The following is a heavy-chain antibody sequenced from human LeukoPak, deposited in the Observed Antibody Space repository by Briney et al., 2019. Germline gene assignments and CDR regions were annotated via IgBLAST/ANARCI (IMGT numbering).Heavy chain of an antibody. D-gene: IGHD1-26*01. V-gene: IGHV6-1*01. CDR3: AREKGGGSYPATLYYYYYGMDV. CDR1: GDSVSSNSAD. CDR2: TYYRSKWYN. Sequence: SQTLSLTCAISGDSVSSNSADWNWIKQSPSRGLEWLGRTYYRSKWYNDYAVSVKSRITINPDTSKNQFSLQLNSVTPEDTAVYYCAREKGGGSYPATLYYYYYGMDVWGQGTTVTVSS. J-gene: IGHJ6*02.